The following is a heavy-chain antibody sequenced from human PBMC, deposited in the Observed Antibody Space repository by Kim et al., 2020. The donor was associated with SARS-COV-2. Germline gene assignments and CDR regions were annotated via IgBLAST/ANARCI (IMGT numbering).Heavy chain of an antibody. CDR1: GGSISSSSYY. CDR3: ARLQRGGDAFDI. J-gene: IGHJ3*02. CDR2: IYYSGST. V-gene: IGHV4-39*01. D-gene: IGHD3-10*01. Sequence: SETLSLTCTVSGGSISSSSYYWGWIRQPPGKGLEWIGSIYYSGSTYYNPSLKSRVTISVDTSKNQFSLKLSSVTAADTAVYYCARLQRGGDAFDIWGQGTMVTVSS.